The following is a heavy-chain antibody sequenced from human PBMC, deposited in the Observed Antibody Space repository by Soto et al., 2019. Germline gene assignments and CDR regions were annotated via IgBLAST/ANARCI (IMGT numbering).Heavy chain of an antibody. CDR2: IYYSGST. V-gene: IGHV4-59*01. D-gene: IGHD2-15*01. J-gene: IGHJ5*02. Sequence: QVQLQESGPGLVKPSETLSLTCTVSGGSISSYYWSWIRQPPGKGLEWIGYIYYSGSTNYNPSLKSRVTISVDTSKNPFSLKLSSVTAADTAVYYCARDGGGYCSGGSCSWGGWFDPWGQGTLVTVSS. CDR1: GGSISSYY. CDR3: ARDGGGYCSGGSCSWGGWFDP.